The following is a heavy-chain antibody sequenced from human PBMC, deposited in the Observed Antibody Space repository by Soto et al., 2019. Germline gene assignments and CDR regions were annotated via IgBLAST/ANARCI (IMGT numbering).Heavy chain of an antibody. CDR1: GYSFTSYW. Sequence: LKISCKGSGYSFTSYWISWVRQMPGKGLEWMGRIDPSDSYTNYSPSFQGHVTISADKSISTAYLQWSSLKASDTAMYYCARHGDTAMVPAFDYWGQGTLVTVSS. CDR2: IDPSDSYT. V-gene: IGHV5-10-1*01. D-gene: IGHD5-18*01. CDR3: ARHGDTAMVPAFDY. J-gene: IGHJ4*02.